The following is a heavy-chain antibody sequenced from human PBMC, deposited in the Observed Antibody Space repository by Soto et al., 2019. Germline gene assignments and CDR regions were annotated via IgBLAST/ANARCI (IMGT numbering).Heavy chain of an antibody. V-gene: IGHV1-46*04. J-gene: IGHJ3*01. Sequence: QVQLVQSGPEVRKPGASVKLSCRASGYTFTDKYMYWVRQAPGQGLEWMGIITPRDGDTTYAQNLQGRLSMTRDTSTTTVYMELSSLKPEDTAVYYCARGDPHYDTSGRRPFDVWGQGTMVTVSS. D-gene: IGHD3-22*01. CDR2: ITPRDGDT. CDR3: ARGDPHYDTSGRRPFDV. CDR1: GYTFTDKY.